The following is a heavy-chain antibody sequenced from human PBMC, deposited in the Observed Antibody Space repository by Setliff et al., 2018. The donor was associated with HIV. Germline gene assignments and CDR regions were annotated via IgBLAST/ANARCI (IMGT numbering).Heavy chain of an antibody. Sequence: SETLSLTCTVSGGSIRSDSYYWTWIRQPAGEGLEWIGRIYSSGNTNYNPSLESRVTISVDTSKNQFSLKLISVTAADTAVYYCAREEKLSAVAGTMYYYYAMDVWGQGTTVTVSS. CDR3: AREEKLSAVAGTMYYYYAMDV. J-gene: IGHJ6*02. CDR2: IYSSGNT. CDR1: GGSIRSDSYY. D-gene: IGHD6-19*01. V-gene: IGHV4-61*02.